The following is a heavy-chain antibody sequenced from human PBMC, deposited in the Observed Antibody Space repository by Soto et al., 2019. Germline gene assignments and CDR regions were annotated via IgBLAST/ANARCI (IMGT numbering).Heavy chain of an antibody. D-gene: IGHD3-22*01. CDR1: GFTFSSYS. Sequence: GGSLRLSCAASGFTFSSYSMNWVRQAPGKGLEWVSYISSSSSTIYYADSVKGRFTISRDNAKNSLYLQMNSLRDEDTAVYYCARDGYDSSGYYRDEYFQHWGQGTLVTVSS. CDR3: ARDGYDSSGYYRDEYFQH. CDR2: ISSSSSTI. V-gene: IGHV3-48*02. J-gene: IGHJ1*01.